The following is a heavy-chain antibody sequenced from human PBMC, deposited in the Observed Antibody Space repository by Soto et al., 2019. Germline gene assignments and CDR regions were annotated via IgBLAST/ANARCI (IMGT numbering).Heavy chain of an antibody. Sequence: QVQLVQSGAEVKKPGASVKVSCKASVYTFTNYGFSWVRQAPGQGLEWMGWISANNGNTNYAQKFQGRATMTTDTPTSTGDMERRSRRCDDAAVDYCAKGTPCSGSRCYVGKLDCGGQGTMVTVSS. CDR2: ISANNGNT. J-gene: IGHJ4*02. D-gene: IGHD3-3*01. CDR1: VYTFTNYG. V-gene: IGHV1-18*01. CDR3: AKGTPCSGSRCYVGKLDC.